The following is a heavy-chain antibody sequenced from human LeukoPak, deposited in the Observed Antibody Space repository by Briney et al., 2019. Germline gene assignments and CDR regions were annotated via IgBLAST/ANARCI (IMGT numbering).Heavy chain of an antibody. CDR3: ASTTRGGTYYYYMDV. D-gene: IGHD1-1*01. CDR2: IYRGGST. V-gene: IGHV3-53*01. Sequence: GGSLRLSCAASGFTVSSNYMTWVRQAPGKGLEWVSVIYRGGSTYYADSVKGRFTVSRDNSKNTLYLQMNSLRAEDTAVYYCASTTRGGTYYYYMDVWGKGTTVTISS. CDR1: GFTVSSNY. J-gene: IGHJ6*03.